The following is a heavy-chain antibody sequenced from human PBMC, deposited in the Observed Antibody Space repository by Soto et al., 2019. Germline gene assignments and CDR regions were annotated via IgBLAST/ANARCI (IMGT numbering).Heavy chain of an antibody. V-gene: IGHV3-13*04. J-gene: IGHJ6*02. CDR1: GFTFSSNW. D-gene: IGHD6-19*01. Sequence: GGSLRLSCAASGFTFSSNWMHWVRQAPGKGLEWVSAIGTAGDTYYPGSVKGRFTISRENAKNSLYLQMNSLRAGDTAVYYCARGIVGSGWYYYYYGMDVWGQGTTVTVSS. CDR3: ARGIVGSGWYYYYYGMDV. CDR2: IGTAGDT.